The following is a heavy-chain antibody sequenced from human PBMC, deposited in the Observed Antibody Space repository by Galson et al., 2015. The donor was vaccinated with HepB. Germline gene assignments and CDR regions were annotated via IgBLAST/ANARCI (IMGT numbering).Heavy chain of an antibody. CDR3: ARDLEITMVRGVIITLGY. V-gene: IGHV3-21*01. D-gene: IGHD3-10*01. CDR2: ISSSSSYI. J-gene: IGHJ4*02. CDR1: GFTFSSYS. Sequence: SLRLSCAASGFTFSSYSMNWVRQAPGKGLEWVSSISSSSSYIYYADSVKGRFTISRDNAKNSLYLQMNSLRAEDTAVYYCARDLEITMVRGVIITLGYWGQGTLVTVSS.